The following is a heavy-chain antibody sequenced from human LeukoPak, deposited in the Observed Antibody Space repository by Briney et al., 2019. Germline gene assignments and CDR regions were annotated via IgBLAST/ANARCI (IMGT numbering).Heavy chain of an antibody. CDR2: ISSSSSYT. D-gene: IGHD2-15*01. V-gene: IGHV3-21*01. CDR3: ARAGFVVADAFDI. Sequence: PGGSLRLSCAASGFTFSSYSMNWVRQAPGKGLEWVSSISSSSSYTYYADSVKGRFTISRDNAKNSLYLQMNSLRAEDTAVYYCARAGFVVADAFDIWGQGTMVTVSS. CDR1: GFTFSSYS. J-gene: IGHJ3*02.